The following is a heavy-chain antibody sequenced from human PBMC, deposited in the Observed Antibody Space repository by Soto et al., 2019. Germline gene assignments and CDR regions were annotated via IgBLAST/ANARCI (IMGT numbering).Heavy chain of an antibody. D-gene: IGHD3-22*01. Sequence: LQLQESGARLVRPSQTLSLTCAVSYGSITSSGYSWTWIRQPPGKGLEWIGYIYHTGSTYYNPSLKSRVTISVDTSKNQFSLNLSSVTAADTAVYYCARATYYYDGSGYPRPFYFDYWGQGTLVTVSS. V-gene: IGHV4-30-2*01. CDR3: ARATYYYDGSGYPRPFYFDY. CDR1: YGSITSSGYS. CDR2: IYHTGST. J-gene: IGHJ4*02.